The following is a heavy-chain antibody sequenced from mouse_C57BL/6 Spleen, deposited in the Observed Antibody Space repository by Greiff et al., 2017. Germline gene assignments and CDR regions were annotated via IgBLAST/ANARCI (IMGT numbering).Heavy chain of an antibody. CDR3: ARSWGEWDGGYFDY. CDR1: GYAFSSSW. J-gene: IGHJ2*01. Sequence: QVQLQQSGPELVKPGASVKISCKASGYAFSSSWMNWVKQRPGKGLEWIGRIYPGDGDTNYNGKFKGKATLTADKSSSTAYMQLSSLTSEDSAVYFCARSWGEWDGGYFDYWGQGTTLTVSS. D-gene: IGHD4-1*01. V-gene: IGHV1-82*01. CDR2: IYPGDGDT.